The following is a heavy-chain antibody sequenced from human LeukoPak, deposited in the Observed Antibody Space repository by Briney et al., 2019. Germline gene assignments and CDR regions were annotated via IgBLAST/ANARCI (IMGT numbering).Heavy chain of an antibody. V-gene: IGHV4-34*01. J-gene: IGHJ4*02. CDR2: INHSGST. D-gene: IGHD3-16*01. CDR1: GGSFSGYY. Sequence: SETLSLTCAVYGGSFSGYYWSWIRQPPGKGLEWIGEINHSGSTNYNPSLKSRVTISVDTSRNQFSLKLSSVTAADTAVYYCARVLRDYVWGSQSGVDYWGQGTLVTVSS. CDR3: ARVLRDYVWGSQSGVDY.